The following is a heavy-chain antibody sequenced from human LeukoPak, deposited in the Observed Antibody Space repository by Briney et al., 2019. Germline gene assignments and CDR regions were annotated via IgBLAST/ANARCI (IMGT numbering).Heavy chain of an antibody. V-gene: IGHV4-34*01. J-gene: IGHJ5*02. CDR2: INHSGST. CDR1: GGSFSGYY. D-gene: IGHD3-10*01. Sequence: KPSETLSLTCAVYGGSFSGYYWSWIRQAPGKGLEWIGEINHSGSTNYNPSLKSRVTISVDTSKNQFSLKLSSVTAADTAVYYCASLSRYYYGSGSHNWFDPWGQGTLVTVSS. CDR3: ASLSRYYYGSGSHNWFDP.